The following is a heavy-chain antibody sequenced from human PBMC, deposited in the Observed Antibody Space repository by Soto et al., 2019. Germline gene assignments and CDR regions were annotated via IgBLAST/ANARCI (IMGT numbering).Heavy chain of an antibody. CDR3: AKDPNGDYVGAFDS. D-gene: IGHD4-17*01. CDR2: IGSDTSYI. CDR1: GFMFRSYV. V-gene: IGHV3-23*03. Sequence: GGSLRLSCAASGFMFRSYVMSWVRQAPGKGLEWVSSIGSDTSYIYYADSVKGRFTISRDKSKNTVFLQMNSLRADDTAVYHCAKDPNGDYVGAFDSWGQGALVTVSS. J-gene: IGHJ4*02.